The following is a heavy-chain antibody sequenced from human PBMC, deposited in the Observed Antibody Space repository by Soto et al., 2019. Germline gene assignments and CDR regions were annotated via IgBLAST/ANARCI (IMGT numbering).Heavy chain of an antibody. Sequence: EVQLVESGGDLVQPEGSLRLSCSASGFTFSSSSMYWVRQAPGKGLEFVSAVSSNGGTTYYADSVKGRFTISRENSKSTLYLQMSSMKPEDTAVYYCVKGGRGNSISRGTDYWGQGTLVTVSS. CDR3: VKGGRGNSISRGTDY. D-gene: IGHD1-26*01. J-gene: IGHJ4*02. CDR2: VSSNGGTT. V-gene: IGHV3-64D*06. CDR1: GFTFSSSS.